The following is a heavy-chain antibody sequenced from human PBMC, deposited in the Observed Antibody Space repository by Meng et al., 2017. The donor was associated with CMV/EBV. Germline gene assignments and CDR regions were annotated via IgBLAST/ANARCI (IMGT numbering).Heavy chain of an antibody. CDR2: INPDSGGT. CDR3: ARYRVDIVATTPFDY. Sequence: ASVKVSCKASGYTFIDHYIHWVRQASGQGLEWTGWINPDSGGTNYARKFQGRVTMTRDTSISTAYMELSRLTPDDTAVYYCARYRVDIVATTPFDYWGQGTLVTVSS. V-gene: IGHV1-2*02. J-gene: IGHJ4*02. D-gene: IGHD5-12*01. CDR1: GYTFIDHY.